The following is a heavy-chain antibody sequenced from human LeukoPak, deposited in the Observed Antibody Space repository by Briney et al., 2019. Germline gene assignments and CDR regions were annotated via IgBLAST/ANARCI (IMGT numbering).Heavy chain of an antibody. D-gene: IGHD6-13*01. J-gene: IGHJ4*02. V-gene: IGHV3-23*01. CDR3: AKEWYSSSWLSRGGYFDY. Sequence: GGSETLLCSLWIHLSSYAMSWVRQAPGKGLEWVSAISGSGGSTYYADSVKGRFTISRDNSKNTLYLQMNSLRAEDTAVYYCAKEWYSSSWLSRGGYFDYWGQGTLVTVSS. CDR2: ISGSGGST. CDR1: IHLSSYA.